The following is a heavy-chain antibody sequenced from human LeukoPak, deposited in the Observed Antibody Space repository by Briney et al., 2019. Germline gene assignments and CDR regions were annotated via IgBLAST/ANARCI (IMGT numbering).Heavy chain of an antibody. CDR2: ISDTGRTV. J-gene: IGHJ4*02. CDR1: GFTFSDYY. V-gene: IGHV3-11*01. Sequence: PGGSLRLSCAASGFTFSDYYMTWIRQAPGEGLEWVSYISDTGRTVHYADSVKGRFTISRDNAKNSLYLQMDSLRVDDTAVFYCARGTTVTTHWSQGTLVTVSS. D-gene: IGHD4-17*01. CDR3: ARGTTVTTH.